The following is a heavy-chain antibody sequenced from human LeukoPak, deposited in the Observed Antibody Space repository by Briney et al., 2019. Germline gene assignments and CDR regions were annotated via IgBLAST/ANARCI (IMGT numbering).Heavy chain of an antibody. CDR3: ARARYILTGYRN. D-gene: IGHD3-9*01. J-gene: IGHJ4*02. V-gene: IGHV4-59*12. Sequence: SGTLSLTCTVSGGSISSYYWSWIRQPPGKGLEWIGYIYYSGSTNYNPSLKSRVTISVDTSKNQFSLKLSSVTAADTAVYYCARARYILTGYRNWGQGTLVTVSS. CDR1: GGSISSYY. CDR2: IYYSGST.